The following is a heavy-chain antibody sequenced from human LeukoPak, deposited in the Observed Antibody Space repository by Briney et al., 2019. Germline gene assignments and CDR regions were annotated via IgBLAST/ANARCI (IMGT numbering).Heavy chain of an antibody. V-gene: IGHV4-34*01. D-gene: IGHD2-15*01. CDR2: INHSGST. Sequence: PSETLSLTCAVYGGSFSGYYWSWIRQPPGKGLEWIGEINHSGSTNYNPSLKSRVAISVDTSKNQFSLKLSSVTAADTAVYYCARHATPVWRLPPGFDYWGQGTLVTVSS. J-gene: IGHJ4*02. CDR1: GGSFSGYY. CDR3: ARHATPVWRLPPGFDY.